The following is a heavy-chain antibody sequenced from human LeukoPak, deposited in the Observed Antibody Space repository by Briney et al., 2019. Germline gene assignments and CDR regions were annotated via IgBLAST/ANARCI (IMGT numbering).Heavy chain of an antibody. Sequence: ASVKVSCKASGYTFTTYGINWVRQAPGQGLEWMGWINTSNGNTNYAQKSQGRVTVTTDTSTTTAYMELSRVRSDDTAVYYCARGRGSYSLDYWGQGTLVTVSS. CDR2: INTSNGNT. V-gene: IGHV1-18*01. D-gene: IGHD1-26*01. CDR1: GYTFTTYG. J-gene: IGHJ4*02. CDR3: ARGRGSYSLDY.